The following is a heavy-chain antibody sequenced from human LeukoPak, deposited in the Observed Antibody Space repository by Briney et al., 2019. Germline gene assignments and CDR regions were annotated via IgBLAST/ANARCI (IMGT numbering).Heavy chain of an antibody. CDR3: AASIMVVAAMDAFDI. V-gene: IGHV1-2*06. CDR2: INPNSGGT. CDR1: GYTFTGYY. J-gene: IGHJ3*02. D-gene: IGHD2-15*01. Sequence: GASVKVSCKASGYTFTGYYIHWVRQAPGQGLEWMGRINPNSGGTNYAQNFQGRVTMTRDTSINTAYMELGRLRSDDTAMYYCAASIMVVAAMDAFDIWGQGTRVTVSS.